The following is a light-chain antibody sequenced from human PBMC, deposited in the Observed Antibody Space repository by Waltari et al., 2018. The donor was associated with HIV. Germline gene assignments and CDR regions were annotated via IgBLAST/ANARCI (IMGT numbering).Light chain of an antibody. CDR1: QTVSSRH. J-gene: IGKJ5*01. Sequence: EIVLTQSPGTLSLSPGERATLSCRASQTVSSRHLAWYQQKHGQAPRLLIYAASSRATGIPVRFSGSGSGTDFTLTINRLEPEDFAVYFCQQYGTSPFTFGQGTRLEIK. CDR3: QQYGTSPFT. V-gene: IGKV3-20*01. CDR2: AAS.